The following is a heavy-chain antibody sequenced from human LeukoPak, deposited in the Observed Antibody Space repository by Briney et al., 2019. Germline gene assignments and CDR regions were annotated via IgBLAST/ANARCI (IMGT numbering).Heavy chain of an antibody. CDR3: ARETSDDYGMDV. D-gene: IGHD1-26*01. V-gene: IGHV1-8*01. Sequence: ASVKVSCKASGYTFTSYDINWVRQATGQGLEWMGWMNPNSGNTGYAQKFQGRVTMTRNTSISTAYMELSSLRSEDTAVYYCARETSDDYGMDVCGQGTTVTVSS. J-gene: IGHJ6*02. CDR1: GYTFTSYD. CDR2: MNPNSGNT.